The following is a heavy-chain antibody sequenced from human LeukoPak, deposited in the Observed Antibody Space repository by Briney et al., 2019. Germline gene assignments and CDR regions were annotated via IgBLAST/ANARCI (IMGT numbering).Heavy chain of an antibody. CDR2: INPNSGGT. V-gene: IGHV1-2*02. J-gene: IGHJ4*02. CDR3: ARDWLNELWFGESYFDY. CDR1: RYTFTGYY. Sequence: ASVKVSCKASRYTFTGYYMHWVRQAPGQGLEWMGWINPNSGGTNYAQEFQGRVTMTRDTSISTAYMELSRLRSDDTAVYYCARDWLNELWFGESYFDYWGQGTLVTVSS. D-gene: IGHD3-10*01.